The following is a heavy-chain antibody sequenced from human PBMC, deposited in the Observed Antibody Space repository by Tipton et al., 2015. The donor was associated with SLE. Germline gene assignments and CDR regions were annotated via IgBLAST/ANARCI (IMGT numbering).Heavy chain of an antibody. CDR2: ILTTGSP. CDR3: ARLFAGDYRSVGYRFDP. CDR1: GDSMSTYY. V-gene: IGHV4-4*07. Sequence: GLVKPSETLSLTCTVSGDSMSTYYWSWIRQPAGKGLEWIGRILTTGSPNYNPSLTSRVTMSVDTSKNQISLRLSSVTAADTAVYYCARLFAGDYRSVGYRFDPWGQGILVIVSS. J-gene: IGHJ5*02. D-gene: IGHD2-15*01.